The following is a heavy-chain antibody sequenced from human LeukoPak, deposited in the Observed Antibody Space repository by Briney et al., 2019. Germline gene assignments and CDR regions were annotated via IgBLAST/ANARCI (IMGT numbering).Heavy chain of an antibody. J-gene: IGHJ4*02. V-gene: IGHV4-34*01. CDR3: ARGPNWNSIDY. Sequence: SETLSLTCAVYGGSFSGYYWSWIRQPPVKGLEWIGEINHSGSTNYNPSLKSRVTISVDTSKNQFSLKLSSVTAADTAVYYCARGPNWNSIDYWGQGTLVTVSS. D-gene: IGHD1-7*01. CDR2: INHSGST. CDR1: GGSFSGYY.